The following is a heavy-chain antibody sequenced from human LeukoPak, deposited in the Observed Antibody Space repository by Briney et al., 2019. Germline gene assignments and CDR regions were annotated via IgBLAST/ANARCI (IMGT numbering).Heavy chain of an antibody. D-gene: IGHD6-6*01. V-gene: IGHV3-21*01. Sequence: GSLRLSCAASGFTLNSYSMNWVRQAPGKGLELVSSISSSSGYMYCADSVNGRFTISRDNAKNSLYLQMNRLRAEDTAVYYCARGSSSFFDCWGQGSLVTVSS. CDR3: ARGSSSFFDC. CDR1: GFTLNSYS. CDR2: ISSSSGYM. J-gene: IGHJ4*02.